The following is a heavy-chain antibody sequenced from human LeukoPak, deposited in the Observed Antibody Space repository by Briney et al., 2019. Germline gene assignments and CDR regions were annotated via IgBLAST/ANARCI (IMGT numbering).Heavy chain of an antibody. CDR2: IFHSGST. Sequence: PSETLSLTCGVSGGSLSSGNWWSWARQPPGKGLEWIGEIFHSGSTNFNPSLKSRVTISIDKSKNQFSLEVTSVTAADTAVYYCARNAAYNLDYWGQGILVTVSS. D-gene: IGHD1-14*01. V-gene: IGHV4-4*02. CDR1: GGSLSSGNW. CDR3: ARNAAYNLDY. J-gene: IGHJ4*02.